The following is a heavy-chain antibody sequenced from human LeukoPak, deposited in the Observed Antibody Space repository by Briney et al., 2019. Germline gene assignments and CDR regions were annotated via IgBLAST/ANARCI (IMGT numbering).Heavy chain of an antibody. V-gene: IGHV3-64D*06. CDR2: ISSNGGST. Sequence: GGSLRLSCSASGFTFSRYAMHWVRQAPGKGLEYVSAISSNGGSTHYADSVKGRFTISRDNSKNTLYLQMSSLRAEDTAVYYCVKEGGCSSTSCYASNFDYWGQGTLVTVSS. J-gene: IGHJ4*02. CDR1: GFTFSRYA. D-gene: IGHD2-2*01. CDR3: VKEGGCSSTSCYASNFDY.